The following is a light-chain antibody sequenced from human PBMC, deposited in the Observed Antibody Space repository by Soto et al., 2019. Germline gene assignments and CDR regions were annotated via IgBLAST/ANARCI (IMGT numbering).Light chain of an antibody. Sequence: QSALTQPPSASGSPGQSVTISCTGAGTDVGQYNYVSWYQQHPGKAPKLLIHHVSRRPSGVPARFSGSKSGNTASLTVSGLQTEDEGDYYCSSYGGFNNVLFGGGTKLTVL. CDR3: SSYGGFNNVL. CDR2: HVS. V-gene: IGLV2-8*01. J-gene: IGLJ2*01. CDR1: GTDVGQYNY.